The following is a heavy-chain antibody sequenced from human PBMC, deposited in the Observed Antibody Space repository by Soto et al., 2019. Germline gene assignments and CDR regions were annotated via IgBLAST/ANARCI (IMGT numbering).Heavy chain of an antibody. CDR3: ESGGNWFDP. J-gene: IGHJ5*02. CDR2: MYYNGNI. Sequence: SETLSLTCNVSGGSISNYYWTWVRQSPEKGLEWIGYMYYNGNINYNPSLKSRVTISIDTSKNQFSLTLKSVTAADTAVYYCESGGNWFDPWGPGVLVTVSS. CDR1: GGSISNYY. V-gene: IGHV4-59*01. D-gene: IGHD3-16*01.